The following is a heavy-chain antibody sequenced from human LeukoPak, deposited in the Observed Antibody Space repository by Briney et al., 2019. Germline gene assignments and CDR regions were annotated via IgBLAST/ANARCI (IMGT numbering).Heavy chain of an antibody. CDR3: ARERYSGYDDAFDI. CDR1: GFPFSCCE. D-gene: IGHD5-12*01. Sequence: GGSLRLSCAASGFPFSCCEMNWVRQAPGEGLEWGSYISRSDGTIHYADSVKVRFTISRDNSNNSLYLQMDSLRAADTSVYYCARERYSGYDDAFDIWGHGTMVTVSS. V-gene: IGHV3-48*03. J-gene: IGHJ3*02. CDR2: ISRSDGTI.